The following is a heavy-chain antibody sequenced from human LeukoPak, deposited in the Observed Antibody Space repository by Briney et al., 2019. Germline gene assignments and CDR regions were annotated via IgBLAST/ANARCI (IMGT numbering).Heavy chain of an antibody. V-gene: IGHV3-21*06. CDR1: GFTFSSQN. CDR2: ISTSGDST. CDR3: VKNGWLDY. D-gene: IGHD6-19*01. Sequence: GGSLRLSCAASGFTFSSQNMNWARQAPGKGLEWVAYISTSGDSTKYADSVEGRFTISRDNAENTLYLLMNSLRVEDTAVYYCVKNGWLDYWGQGILVTVSS. J-gene: IGHJ4*02.